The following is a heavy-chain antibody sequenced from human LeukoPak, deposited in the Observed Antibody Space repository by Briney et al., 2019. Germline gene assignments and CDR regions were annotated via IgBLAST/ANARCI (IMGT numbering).Heavy chain of an antibody. CDR1: GYTFSGYF. CDR2: IYPNSGGT. D-gene: IGHD1-26*01. CDR3: ARFSGSSNSDY. Sequence: GASVKVSCRASGYTFSGYFMHWVRQAPGQGLEWMGWIYPNSGGTKYAQKFQGRVTMTRDTSISTIYMELSSLRSDDTAVYYCARFSGSSNSDYWGQGTLVTVPS. V-gene: IGHV1-2*02. J-gene: IGHJ4*02.